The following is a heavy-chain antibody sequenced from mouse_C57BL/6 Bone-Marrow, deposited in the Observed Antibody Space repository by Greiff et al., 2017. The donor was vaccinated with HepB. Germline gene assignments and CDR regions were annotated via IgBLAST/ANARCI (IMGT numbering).Heavy chain of an antibody. Sequence: VQLQQSGAELVRPGASVKLSCTASGFNIKDDYMHWVKQRPEQGLEWIGWIDPENGDTEYASKFQGKATITADTSSNTAYLQLSSLTSEDTAVYYCTTPMTTVVEGFAYWGQGTLVTVSA. V-gene: IGHV14-4*01. CDR1: GFNIKDDY. D-gene: IGHD1-1*01. CDR3: TTPMTTVVEGFAY. J-gene: IGHJ3*01. CDR2: IDPENGDT.